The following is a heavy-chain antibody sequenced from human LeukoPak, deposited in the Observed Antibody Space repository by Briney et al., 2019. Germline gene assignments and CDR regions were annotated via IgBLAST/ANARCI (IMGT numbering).Heavy chain of an antibody. J-gene: IGHJ4*02. V-gene: IGHV3-23*01. CDR2: IRSNGDTT. Sequence: GGSLRLSCTASGFTLSSLAMTWVRQAPGKGLEWVSTIRSNGDTTYNADSVKGRFTISRDNSKNTLYLELNSLRVEDTATFYCAKGQELDDGVFDSWGQGTMVTVSS. CDR1: GFTLSSLA. D-gene: IGHD1-1*01. CDR3: AKGQELDDGVFDS.